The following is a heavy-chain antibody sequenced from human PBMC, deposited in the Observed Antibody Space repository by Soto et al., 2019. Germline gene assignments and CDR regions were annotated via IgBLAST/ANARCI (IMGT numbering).Heavy chain of an antibody. CDR2: IYYSGST. V-gene: IGHV4-39*01. D-gene: IGHD6-13*01. J-gene: IGHJ3*02. CDR1: GGSISSSSYY. Sequence: QLQLQESGPGLVKPSETLSLTCTVSGGSISSSSYYWGWIRQPPGKGLEWIGSIYYSGSTYYNPSLKSRVTISAATSKTQFSLKLSSVTSADTAVYYSAVFPLGDSSSSPYDAFDIWGQGTMVTVSS. CDR3: AVFPLGDSSSSPYDAFDI.